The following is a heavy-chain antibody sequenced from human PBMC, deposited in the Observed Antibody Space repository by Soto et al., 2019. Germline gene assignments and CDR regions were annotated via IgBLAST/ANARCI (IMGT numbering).Heavy chain of an antibody. CDR3: ARVRSSSINTYYYYMDL. D-gene: IGHD6-19*01. J-gene: IGHJ6*03. V-gene: IGHV3-48*01. Sequence: EVQLEESGGALVQPGGSLGLSCAASGFTFSTFGINWVRQAPGKGLEWVSYISSNSRTIYYADSVQGRFTISRDNAKNSLYLQMNYLRAEDTAVYYCARVRSSSINTYYYYMDLWGKGTMVTVSS. CDR2: ISSNSRTI. CDR1: GFTFSTFG.